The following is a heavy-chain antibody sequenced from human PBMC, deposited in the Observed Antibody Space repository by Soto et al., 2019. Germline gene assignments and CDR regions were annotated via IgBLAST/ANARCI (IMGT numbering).Heavy chain of an antibody. V-gene: IGHV5-51*01. CDR3: ARPSDSSGYYYEGGAYYFDY. D-gene: IGHD3-22*01. Sequence: GESLKISCKGSGYSFTSYWIGWMRQMPGKGLEWMGIIYPGDSDTRYSPSFQGQVTISADKSISTAYLQWSSLKASDTAMYYCARPSDSSGYYYEGGAYYFDYWGQGTLVTVSS. CDR1: GYSFTSYW. J-gene: IGHJ4*02. CDR2: IYPGDSDT.